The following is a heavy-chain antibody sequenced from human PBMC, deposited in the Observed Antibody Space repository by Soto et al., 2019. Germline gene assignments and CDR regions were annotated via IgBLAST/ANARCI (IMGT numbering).Heavy chain of an antibody. CDR1: GFAFSHYG. D-gene: IGHD2-2*02. CDR2: ISGSGGST. CDR3: AKDRGSGSTRWYNGWFDP. Sequence: GGSLRLSCAASGFAFSHYGIHWVRQAPGKGLEWVSTISGSGGSTYDADSVKGRFTISRDNSKNTLNLQMNSLRAEDTAVYYFAKDRGSGSTRWYNGWFDPWGQGTLVTVSS. V-gene: IGHV3-23*01. J-gene: IGHJ5*02.